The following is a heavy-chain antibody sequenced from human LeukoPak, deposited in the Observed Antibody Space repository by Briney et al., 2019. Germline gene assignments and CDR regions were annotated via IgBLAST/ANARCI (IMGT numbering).Heavy chain of an antibody. J-gene: IGHJ4*02. CDR2: ISSGSYTI. D-gene: IGHD3-10*01. Sequence: GGSLRLSCAASGFNFSSYSMNWVRQAPGKGLEWVSYISSGSYTIHYADSAKGRFTISRDNAKKSLYLQMNSLRAGDTAVYYCARLRGSADYWGLGTLVTVSS. CDR3: ARLRGSADY. V-gene: IGHV3-48*01. CDR1: GFNFSSYS.